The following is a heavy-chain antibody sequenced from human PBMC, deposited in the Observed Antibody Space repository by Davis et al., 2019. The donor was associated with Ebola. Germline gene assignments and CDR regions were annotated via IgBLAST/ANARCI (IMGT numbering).Heavy chain of an antibody. D-gene: IGHD3-3*01. CDR2: TSHNERER. CDR3: VRAVFHEVLDL. J-gene: IGHJ5*02. CDR1: GFTFSNHA. Sequence: GESLKISCVTSGFTFSNHAMHWVRQAPGKGLEWVAVTSHNERERFYGESVQGRFTISRDNSENTPYPQMNSLTTDDTALYYCVRAVFHEVLDLWGQGTPVTVSS. V-gene: IGHV3-30*04.